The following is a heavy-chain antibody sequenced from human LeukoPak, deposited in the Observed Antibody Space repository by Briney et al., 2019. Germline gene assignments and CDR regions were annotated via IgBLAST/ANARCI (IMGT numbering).Heavy chain of an antibody. V-gene: IGHV3-30*02. CDR2: IRYDGSNK. D-gene: IGHD6-13*01. CDR1: GFTFSSYG. Sequence: GGSLRLSCAASGFTFSSYGMHWVRQAPGKGLEWVAFIRYDGSNKYYADSVKGRFTISRDNSKNTLYLQMNSLRAEDTAVYYCAKSNWANELAYFDYWGQGTLVTVSS. CDR3: AKSNWANELAYFDY. J-gene: IGHJ4*02.